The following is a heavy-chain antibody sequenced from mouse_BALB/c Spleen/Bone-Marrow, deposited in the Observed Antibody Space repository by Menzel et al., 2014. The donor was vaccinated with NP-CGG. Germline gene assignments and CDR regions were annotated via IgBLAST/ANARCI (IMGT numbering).Heavy chain of an antibody. CDR1: GFTFSSYG. J-gene: IGHJ3*01. CDR3: ARGGGAYYGNYRFAY. D-gene: IGHD2-10*01. Sequence: DVMLVESGGDLVKPGGSLKLSCAASGFTFSSYGMSWVRQTPDKRLEWVATISSGGSYTYYPDSVKGRFTISRDNAKNTLYLQMSSLKSEDTAMYYCARGGGAYYGNYRFAYWGQGTLVTVSA. V-gene: IGHV5-6*02. CDR2: ISSGGSYT.